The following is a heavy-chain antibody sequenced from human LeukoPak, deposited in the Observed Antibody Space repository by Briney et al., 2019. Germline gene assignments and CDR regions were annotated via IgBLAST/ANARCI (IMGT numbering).Heavy chain of an antibody. CDR2: IHPDGAT. CDR3: TKATFDH. Sequence: GGSLRLSCTCYEFAVSANYMSWVRQAPGKGLEWVSFIHPDGATSYAESVKGRFIISRDNSNNTLYLQINSLRVEDTAVYYCTKATFDHRGQGTMVVVSS. V-gene: IGHV3-53*01. D-gene: IGHD5-12*01. J-gene: IGHJ3*01. CDR1: EFAVSANY.